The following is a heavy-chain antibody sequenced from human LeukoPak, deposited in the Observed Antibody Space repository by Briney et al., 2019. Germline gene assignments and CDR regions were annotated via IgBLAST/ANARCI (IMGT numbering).Heavy chain of an antibody. J-gene: IGHJ4*02. CDR2: INTDNGNT. CDR3: ARDSTNYGDLPRDY. Sequence: ASVKVSCKASGYTFTSYGISWVRQAPGQGLEWMGWINTDNGNTNYAQKLQGRVTMTTDTSTSTAYMELRTLRSDDTAVYYCARDSTNYGDLPRDYWGQGTLVTVSS. V-gene: IGHV1-18*01. D-gene: IGHD4-17*01. CDR1: GYTFTSYG.